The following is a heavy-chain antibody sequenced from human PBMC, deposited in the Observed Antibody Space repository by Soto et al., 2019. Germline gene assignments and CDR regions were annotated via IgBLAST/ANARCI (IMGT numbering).Heavy chain of an antibody. CDR3: ASTEDYYGEYAGGRLDD. D-gene: IGHD4-17*01. Sequence: PSETLSLTCTVSGGSISSSSYYWGWIRQPPGKGLEWIGSIYYSGSTYYNPSLKSRVTISVDTSKNQFSLKLSSVTAADTAVYYCASTEDYYGEYAGGRLDDWGQGTLVTVSS. CDR2: IYYSGST. CDR1: GGSISSSSYY. V-gene: IGHV4-39*01. J-gene: IGHJ4*02.